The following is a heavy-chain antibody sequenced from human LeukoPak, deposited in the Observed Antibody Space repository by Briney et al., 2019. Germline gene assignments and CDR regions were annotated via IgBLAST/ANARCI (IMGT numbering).Heavy chain of an antibody. V-gene: IGHV3-21*01. D-gene: IGHD5-12*01. CDR3: ARVSDAYDYFFDY. J-gene: IGHJ4*02. CDR2: VSRRSSFI. CDR1: GFTFSSYA. Sequence: GGSLRLSCAASGFTFSSYAMSWVRQAPGKGLEWVSSVSRRSSFIFYADSVQGRFTVSRDDAKDSLFLQMNSLRAEDTAVYYCARVSDAYDYFFDYWGQGTLVTVSS.